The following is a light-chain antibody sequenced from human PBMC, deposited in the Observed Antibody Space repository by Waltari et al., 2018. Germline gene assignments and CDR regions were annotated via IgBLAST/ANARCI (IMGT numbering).Light chain of an antibody. CDR1: QSISQY. V-gene: IGKV3-20*01. J-gene: IGKJ1*01. CDR3: QKYGTLPAT. CDR2: DAS. Sequence: EIMLTQSPGTLSLSPGERATLSCRASQSISQYLAWYQQKPGQPPRLLIYDASSSATGIPDRFSGSGSVTDFSLTISRLEPEDFAVYYCQKYGTLPATFGQGTKVEIK.